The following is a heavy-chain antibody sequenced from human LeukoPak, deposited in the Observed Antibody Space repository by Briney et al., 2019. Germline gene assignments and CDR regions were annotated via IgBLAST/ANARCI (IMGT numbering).Heavy chain of an antibody. V-gene: IGHV3-23*01. CDR2: VSGSGSHT. D-gene: IGHD5-12*01. CDR1: GFTFSNYA. CDR3: AKDERGYDCYFDY. J-gene: IGHJ4*02. Sequence: PGGSLRLSRAASGFTFSNYAMSWVRQAPGKGLEWVSSVSGSGSHTYYADSVKGRFTISRDNSKNTLYLQMDSLRAEDAAVYFCAKDERGYDCYFDYWGQGALVTVSS.